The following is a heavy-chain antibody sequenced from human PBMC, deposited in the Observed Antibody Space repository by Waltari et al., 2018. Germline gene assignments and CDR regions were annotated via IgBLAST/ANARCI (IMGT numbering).Heavy chain of an antibody. CDR3: VRLAQRTYRSPVPGRHYYYGMDV. D-gene: IGHD3-10*01. Sequence: EEQLLESGGGLVQPGDSLRLSCAASGFRFSNYWLHWVGQPPGKGRVWVERISNDESSITYADSVKGRFTISRDNAKNTLYLQMKRLRAEDTALYYCVRLAQRTYRSPVPGRHYYYGMDVWGQGTTVTVSS. CDR1: GFRFSNYW. J-gene: IGHJ6*02. CDR2: ISNDESSI. V-gene: IGHV3-74*03.